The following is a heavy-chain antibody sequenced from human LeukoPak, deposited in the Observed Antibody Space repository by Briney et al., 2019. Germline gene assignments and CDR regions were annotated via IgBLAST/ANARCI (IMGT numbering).Heavy chain of an antibody. CDR1: GFTFSSYW. D-gene: IGHD2-15*01. Sequence: TGGSLRLSCAASGFTFSSYWMSWVRQAPGKGLEWVSSISSSSSYICYADSVKGRFTISRDNAKNSLYLQMNGLRAEDTAVYYCARDLEEYCSGGSCSLFDYWGQGTLVTVSS. CDR2: ISSSSSYI. J-gene: IGHJ4*02. V-gene: IGHV3-21*01. CDR3: ARDLEEYCSGGSCSLFDY.